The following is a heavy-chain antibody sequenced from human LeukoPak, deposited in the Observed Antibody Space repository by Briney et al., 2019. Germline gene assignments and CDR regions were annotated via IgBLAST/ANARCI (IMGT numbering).Heavy chain of an antibody. CDR3: ARARNEILAGYYSFDY. V-gene: IGHV4-4*02. D-gene: IGHD3-9*01. Sequence: SETLSLTCTVSGGSISSNNWWSWVRLPPEKGLEWIGEIYHSGNTNYNPSLKSRVTISGDKSNNQFSLRLTSVTAADTAVYYCARARNEILAGYYSFDYWGQGILVTVSP. J-gene: IGHJ4*02. CDR2: IYHSGNT. CDR1: GGSISSNNW.